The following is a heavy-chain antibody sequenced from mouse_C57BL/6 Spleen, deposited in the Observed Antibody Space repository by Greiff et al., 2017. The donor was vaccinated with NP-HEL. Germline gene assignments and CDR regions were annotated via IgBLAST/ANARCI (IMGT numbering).Heavy chain of an antibody. CDR1: GFSLTSYG. CDR3: ARHTDYSNYWYFDV. V-gene: IGHV2-6-1*01. J-gene: IGHJ1*03. D-gene: IGHD2-5*01. CDR2: IWSDGST. Sequence: VKLQESGPGLVAPSQSLSITCTVSGFSLTSYGVHWVRQPPGKGLEWLVVIWSDGSTTYNSALKSRLSISKDNSKSQVFLKMNSLQTDDTAMYYCARHTDYSNYWYFDVWGTGTTVTVSS.